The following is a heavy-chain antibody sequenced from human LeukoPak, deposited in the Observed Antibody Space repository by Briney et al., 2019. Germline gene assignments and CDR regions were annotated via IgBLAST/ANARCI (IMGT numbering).Heavy chain of an antibody. D-gene: IGHD5-18*01. Sequence: ASVKVSCKASGCTFTGYYMHWVRQAPGQGLEWMGWINPNSGGTNYAQKFQGWVTMTRDTSISTAYMELSRLRSDDTAVYYCARDRAKYSYGYMFDYWGQGTLVTVSS. V-gene: IGHV1-2*04. CDR2: INPNSGGT. J-gene: IGHJ4*02. CDR1: GCTFTGYY. CDR3: ARDRAKYSYGYMFDY.